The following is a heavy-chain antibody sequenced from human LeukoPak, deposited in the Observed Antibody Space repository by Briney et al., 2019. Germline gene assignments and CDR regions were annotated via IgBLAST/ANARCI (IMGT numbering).Heavy chain of an antibody. CDR1: GVSISSGGYS. D-gene: IGHD3-10*01. V-gene: IGHV4-30-2*01. J-gene: IGHJ3*02. CDR2: IYHSGST. CDR3: ARVLFGAFDI. Sequence: PSETLSLTCAVSGVSISSGGYSWSWIRQPPGKGLEWIGYIYHSGSTYYNPSLKSRVTISVDRSKNQFSLKLSSVTAADTAVYYCARVLFGAFDIWGQGTMVTVSS.